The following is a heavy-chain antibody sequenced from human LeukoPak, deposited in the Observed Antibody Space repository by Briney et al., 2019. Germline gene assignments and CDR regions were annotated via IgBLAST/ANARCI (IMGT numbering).Heavy chain of an antibody. J-gene: IGHJ4*02. Sequence: SETLSLTCTVSGGSVSSGSYYWSWIRQPPGKGLEWIGYIYYSGSTNYNPSLKSRVTISVDTSKNQFSLKLSSVTAADTAVYYCARDRGSSGWSQSPEWEYWGQGTLVTVPS. CDR1: GGSVSSGSYY. CDR2: IYYSGST. V-gene: IGHV4-61*01. CDR3: ARDRGSSGWSQSPEWEY. D-gene: IGHD6-19*01.